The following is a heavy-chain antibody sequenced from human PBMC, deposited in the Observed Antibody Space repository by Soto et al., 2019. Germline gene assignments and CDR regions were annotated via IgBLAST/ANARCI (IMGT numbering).Heavy chain of an antibody. D-gene: IGHD6-13*01. CDR2: INPSGGST. J-gene: IGHJ6*02. CDR1: GYTFTSYY. Sequence: ASVKVSCKASGYTFTSYYMHWVRQAPGQGLEWMGIINPSGGSTSYAQKFQGRVTMTRDTSTSTVYMELSSLRSEDTAVYYCALSPGIAAAGYYYYYGMDVWGQGTTVTVSS. V-gene: IGHV1-46*01. CDR3: ALSPGIAAAGYYYYYGMDV.